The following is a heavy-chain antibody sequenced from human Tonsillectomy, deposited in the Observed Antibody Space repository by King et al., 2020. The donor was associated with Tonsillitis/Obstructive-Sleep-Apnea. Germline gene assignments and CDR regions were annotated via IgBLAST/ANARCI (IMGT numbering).Heavy chain of an antibody. CDR3: ARGHSSGWTTFAH. CDR2: INWNGGST. CDR1: GFTFDNHG. J-gene: IGHJ4*02. Sequence: VQLVQSGGGVVRPGGSLRLSCAASGFTFDNHGMSWVRQAPGKGLEWVSGINWNGGSTRYADSVKGRFTISRDNAKNSLYLQMNSLRAEDTALYHCARGHSSGWTTFAHWGQGTLVTVSS. V-gene: IGHV3-20*01. D-gene: IGHD6-19*01.